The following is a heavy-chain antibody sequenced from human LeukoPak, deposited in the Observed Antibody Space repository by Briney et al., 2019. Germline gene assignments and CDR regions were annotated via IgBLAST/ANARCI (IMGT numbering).Heavy chain of an antibody. D-gene: IGHD5-18*01. CDR1: GFTFSSYW. Sequence: AGGSLRLSCAASGFTFSSYWMNWVRQAPGKGLEWVANIKQDGSEKYYVDSVKGRFTISRDNSKNTLYLQMNSLRAEDTAVYYCARDFVVETAMVLDYWGQGTLVTVSS. J-gene: IGHJ4*02. CDR2: IKQDGSEK. V-gene: IGHV3-7*01. CDR3: ARDFVVETAMVLDY.